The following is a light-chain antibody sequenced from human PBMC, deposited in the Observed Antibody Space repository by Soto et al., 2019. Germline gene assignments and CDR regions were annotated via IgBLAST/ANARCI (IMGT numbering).Light chain of an antibody. J-gene: IGLJ3*02. CDR1: SSNIGSGYD. CDR3: QSYDSSLSDWV. Sequence: QSALTQPPSVSGAPGQRVTISCTGSSSNIGSGYDVHWYQQLPGTAPKLLIYGNTNRPSGVPDRFSGSKSGTSASLAITGLQAEDEAEYYCQSYDSSLSDWVFGGGTKLTVL. CDR2: GNT. V-gene: IGLV1-40*01.